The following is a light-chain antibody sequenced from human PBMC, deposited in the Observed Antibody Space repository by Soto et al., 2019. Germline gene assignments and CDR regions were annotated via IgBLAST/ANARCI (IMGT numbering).Light chain of an antibody. CDR3: QQYNNWPS. Sequence: EIVMTQSPATLSVFPGERATLSCRASQSVSSDLAWYQQKPGQAPRLLIYGASTRATGIPARFTGSGSGTEFTLTISSLKAEDYALYYWQQYNNWPSFGPGTKVD. CDR2: GAS. J-gene: IGKJ3*01. CDR1: QSVSSD. V-gene: IGKV3-15*01.